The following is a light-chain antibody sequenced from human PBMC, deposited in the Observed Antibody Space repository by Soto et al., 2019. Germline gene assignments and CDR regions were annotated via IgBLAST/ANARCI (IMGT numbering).Light chain of an antibody. Sequence: IAMTQSPATLSVSPRERASLSCRASQSVSSNLARYQQKPGQAPRLLIYGASTRATGIPARFSGSGSGTEFTLTISSLQSEDFAVYYCQQYNNWPRTFGQGTKVDI. J-gene: IGKJ1*01. CDR1: QSVSSN. V-gene: IGKV3-15*01. CDR3: QQYNNWPRT. CDR2: GAS.